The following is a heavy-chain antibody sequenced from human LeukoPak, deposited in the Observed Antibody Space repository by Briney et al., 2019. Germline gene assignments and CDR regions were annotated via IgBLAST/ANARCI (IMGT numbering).Heavy chain of an antibody. CDR3: ARLYDSSGYYPQPRFDY. CDR1: GGSISSYY. D-gene: IGHD3-22*01. Sequence: SETLSLTCTVSGGSISSYYWSWIRQPPGKGLEWIGYIYYSGSTNYNPSLKSRVTISVDTSKNQFSLKLSSVTAADTAVYYCARLYDSSGYYPQPRFDYWGQGTLVTVSS. J-gene: IGHJ4*02. CDR2: IYYSGST. V-gene: IGHV4-59*01.